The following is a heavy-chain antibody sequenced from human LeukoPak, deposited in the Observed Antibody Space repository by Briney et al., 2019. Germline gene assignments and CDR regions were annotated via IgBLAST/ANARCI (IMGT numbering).Heavy chain of an antibody. D-gene: IGHD6-13*01. CDR2: IIPIFGTA. CDR1: GGTFSSYA. Sequence: GSSVKVSCKASGGTFSSYAISWVRQAAGQGLEWMGGIIPIFGTANYAQKFQGRVTITADESTSTAYMELSSLRSEDTAVYYCARDRDLHSSWEIFDYWGQGTLVTVSS. V-gene: IGHV1-69*01. CDR3: ARDRDLHSSWEIFDY. J-gene: IGHJ4*02.